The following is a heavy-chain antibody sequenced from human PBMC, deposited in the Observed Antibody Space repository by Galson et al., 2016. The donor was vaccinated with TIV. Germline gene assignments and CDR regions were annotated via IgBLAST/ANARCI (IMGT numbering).Heavy chain of an antibody. Sequence: SVKVSCKASGYTLSAYYLHWVRQAPGQGLEWMGWINPDSGATEYAQKFQGRVTMTRDTSIGTAYMDLGRLRSDDTAVYFCARVRLTCGSACSDAFDIWGQGTMVAVSS. CDR2: INPDSGAT. CDR1: GYTLSAYY. J-gene: IGHJ3*02. D-gene: IGHD2-21*02. CDR3: ARVRLTCGSACSDAFDI. V-gene: IGHV1-2*02.